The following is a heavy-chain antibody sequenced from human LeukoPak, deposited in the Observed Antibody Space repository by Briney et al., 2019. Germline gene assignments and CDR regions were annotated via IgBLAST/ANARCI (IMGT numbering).Heavy chain of an antibody. CDR3: ARDSDVHCSGGSCTNFDY. J-gene: IGHJ4*02. Sequence: PGGSLRLSCVTSGFSFSSYSMNWVRQAPGEGLEWVSSISSSSSYIYYAESLKGRFTISRDNARKSLYLQMSSLRAEDTAIYYCARDSDVHCSGGSCTNFDYWGQGILVTVSS. D-gene: IGHD2-15*01. CDR2: ISSSSSYI. CDR1: GFSFSSYS. V-gene: IGHV3-21*01.